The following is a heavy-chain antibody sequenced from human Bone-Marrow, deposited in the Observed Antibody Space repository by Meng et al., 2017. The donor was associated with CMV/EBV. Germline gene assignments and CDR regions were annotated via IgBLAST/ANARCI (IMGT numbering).Heavy chain of an antibody. D-gene: IGHD2-2*01. J-gene: IGHJ4*02. CDR1: GFTFGDYA. Sequence: GGSLRLSCTASGFTFGDYAMSWVRQAPGKGLEWVSSISSSSSYIYYADSVKGRFTISRDNAKNSLYLQMNSLRAEDTAVYYCARDGTGTDQYQLHSYFDYWGQGTLVTVSS. V-gene: IGHV3-21*01. CDR2: ISSSSSYI. CDR3: ARDGTGTDQYQLHSYFDY.